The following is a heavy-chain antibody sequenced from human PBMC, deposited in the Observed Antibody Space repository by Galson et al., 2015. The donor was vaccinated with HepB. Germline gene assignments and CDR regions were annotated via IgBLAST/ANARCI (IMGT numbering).Heavy chain of an antibody. V-gene: IGHV3-30-3*01. CDR3: ARGCSGGSCSVY. J-gene: IGHJ4*02. CDR1: GFTFSAYA. CDR2: ISYDGTRK. D-gene: IGHD2-15*01. Sequence: SLRLSCAASGFTFSAYAMHWVRQAPGKGLEWAAVISYDGTRKFYADSVKGRFTISRDNSKNTLYLQMNSLRVEDTAIYYCARGCSGGSCSVYWGQGTLVTVPS.